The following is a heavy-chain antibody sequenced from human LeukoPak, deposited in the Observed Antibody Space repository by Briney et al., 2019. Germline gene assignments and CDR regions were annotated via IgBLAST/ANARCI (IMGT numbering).Heavy chain of an antibody. CDR1: GGTFSRYA. CDR2: IIPIFGTA. Sequence: HRASVKVSCKASGGTFSRYAISWVRQSPGQGLEWMGGIIPIFGTANYAQKFQGRVTITADESTSTAYMELSSLRSEDTAVYYCARVGSGYDSPDYYFDYWGQGTLVTVSS. V-gene: IGHV1-69*13. D-gene: IGHD5-12*01. J-gene: IGHJ4*02. CDR3: ARVGSGYDSPDYYFDY.